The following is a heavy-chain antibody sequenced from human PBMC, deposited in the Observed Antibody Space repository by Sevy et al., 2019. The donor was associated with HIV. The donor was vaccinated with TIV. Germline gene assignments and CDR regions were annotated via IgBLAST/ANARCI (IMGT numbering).Heavy chain of an antibody. CDR1: GISFNNYG. Sequence: GECLKVSCAASGISFNNYGMHWVRRAPGKGLEWLAVISYDGTNQYYADSVKGRFTISRDDSKNTLYLQMNSVRVEDTAVYSCAQVGASKSELFEFYAMHVWGQGTTVTVSS. D-gene: IGHD1-26*01. CDR3: AQVGASKSELFEFYAMHV. CDR2: ISYDGTNQ. V-gene: IGHV3-30*18. J-gene: IGHJ6*02.